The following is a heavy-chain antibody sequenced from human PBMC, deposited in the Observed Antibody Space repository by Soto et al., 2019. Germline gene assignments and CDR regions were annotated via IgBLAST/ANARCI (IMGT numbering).Heavy chain of an antibody. J-gene: IGHJ4*02. CDR3: ARESSDYGDYG. Sequence: SAVKVSYMASGGTFSSCAISWVRQAAGQGLEGMGGIIPIFGTANYAQKFQGRVTITADESTSPAYMALSSLRSEDTAVYYCARESSDYGDYGWGQGTLVTVSS. V-gene: IGHV1-69*13. CDR2: IIPIFGTA. D-gene: IGHD4-17*01. CDR1: GGTFSSCA.